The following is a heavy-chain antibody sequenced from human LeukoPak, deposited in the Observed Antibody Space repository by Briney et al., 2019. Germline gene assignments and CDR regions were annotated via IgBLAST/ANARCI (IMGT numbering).Heavy chain of an antibody. CDR1: GFTFSSYE. CDR3: ARIEVKAYYDILTGYYNGY. J-gene: IGHJ4*02. V-gene: IGHV3-48*03. D-gene: IGHD3-9*01. Sequence: GGSLRLSCAASGFTFSSYEMNWVRQAPGKGLEWVSYISSSGSTIYYADSVKGRFTISRDNAKNSLYLQTNSLRAEDTAVYYCARIEVKAYYDILTGYYNGYWGQGTLVTVSS. CDR2: ISSSGSTI.